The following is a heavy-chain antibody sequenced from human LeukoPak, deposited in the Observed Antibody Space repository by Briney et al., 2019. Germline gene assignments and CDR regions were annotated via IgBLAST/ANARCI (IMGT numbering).Heavy chain of an antibody. CDR2: IRGDNGNT. D-gene: IGHD3-9*01. CDR3: ARVDMLTGYYFFDY. J-gene: IGHJ4*02. Sequence: ASVKVSCKASGYTFTSYGISWVRQAPGQGLEWMGWIRGDNGNTNYAQNFQGRVTMTTDTPSSTAYMEVRSLRSDDTAVYYCARVDMLTGYYFFDYWGQGTLVTVSS. V-gene: IGHV1-18*01. CDR1: GYTFTSYG.